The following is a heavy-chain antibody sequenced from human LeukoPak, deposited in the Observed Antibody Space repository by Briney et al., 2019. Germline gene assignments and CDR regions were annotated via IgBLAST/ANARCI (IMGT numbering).Heavy chain of an antibody. J-gene: IGHJ6*03. D-gene: IGHD7-27*01. Sequence: PGGSLRLSCAASGFPFSSYAMSWVRQAPGKGLEWVSAISGSGGSTYYADSVKGRFTISRDNSKNTLYLQMNSLRAEDTAVYYCAKDLSGLGHMDVWGKGTTVTVSS. CDR3: AKDLSGLGHMDV. CDR2: ISGSGGST. V-gene: IGHV3-23*01. CDR1: GFPFSSYA.